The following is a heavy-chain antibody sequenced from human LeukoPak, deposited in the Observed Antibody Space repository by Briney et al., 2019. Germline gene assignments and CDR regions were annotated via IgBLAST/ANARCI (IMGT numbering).Heavy chain of an antibody. V-gene: IGHV3-30*02. D-gene: IGHD3-10*01. CDR2: TRYDGSNK. CDR1: GFTFSSYG. Sequence: PGGSLRLSCAASGFTFSSYGMHWVRQAPGKGLKWVAFTRYDGSNKYYADSVKGRFTISRDNSKNTLYLQMNSLRADDTAVYYCAKDPYYYNSGVGDWGQGTLVTVSS. J-gene: IGHJ4*02. CDR3: AKDPYYYNSGVGD.